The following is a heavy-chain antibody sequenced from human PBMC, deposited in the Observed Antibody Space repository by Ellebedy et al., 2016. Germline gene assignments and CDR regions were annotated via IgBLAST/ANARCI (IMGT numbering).Heavy chain of an antibody. J-gene: IGHJ3*02. V-gene: IGHV3-9*01. Sequence: SLKISCAASGFTFDDYAMHWVRQAPGKGLEWVSGISWNSGSIGYADSVKGRFTISRDNAKNSLYLQMNSLRAEDTALYYCAKETSSPNAFDIWGQGTMVTVSS. CDR1: GFTFDDYA. CDR3: AKETSSPNAFDI. D-gene: IGHD6-13*01. CDR2: ISWNSGSI.